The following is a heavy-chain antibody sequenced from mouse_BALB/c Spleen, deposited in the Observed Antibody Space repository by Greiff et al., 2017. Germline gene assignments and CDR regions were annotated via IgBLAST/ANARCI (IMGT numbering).Heavy chain of an antibody. CDR1: GYSITSDYA. Sequence: EVKVEESGPGLVKPSQSLSLTCTVTGYSITSDYAWNWIRQFPGNKLEWMGYISYSGSTSYNPSLKSRISITRDTSKNQFFLQLNSVTTEDTATYYCASYDGYPYAMDYWGQGTSVTVSS. J-gene: IGHJ4*01. CDR2: ISYSGST. CDR3: ASYDGYPYAMDY. V-gene: IGHV3-2*02. D-gene: IGHD2-3*01.